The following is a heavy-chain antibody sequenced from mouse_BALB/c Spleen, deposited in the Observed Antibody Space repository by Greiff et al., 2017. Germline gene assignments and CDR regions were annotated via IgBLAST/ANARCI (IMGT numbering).Heavy chain of an antibody. CDR3: ARGSTTVVGAMDY. D-gene: IGHD1-1*01. CDR1: GYTFTSYD. V-gene: IGHV1S56*01. J-gene: IGHJ4*01. Sequence: VQLQQSGAELVKPGASVKLSCKASGYTFTSYDINWVRQRPEQGLEWIGWIFPADGSTKYNEKFKGKATLTTDKSSSTAYMQLSSLTSEDSAVYFGARGSTTVVGAMDYWGQGTTVTVSA. CDR2: IFPADGST.